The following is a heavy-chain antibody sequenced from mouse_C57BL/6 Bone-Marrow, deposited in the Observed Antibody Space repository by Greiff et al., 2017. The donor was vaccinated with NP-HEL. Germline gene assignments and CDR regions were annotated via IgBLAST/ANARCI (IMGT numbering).Heavy chain of an antibody. J-gene: IGHJ2*01. CDR2: ISYDGSN. CDR1: GYSITSGYY. D-gene: IGHD3-2*02. CDR3: ARGDSSGGFDY. V-gene: IGHV3-6*01. Sequence: VQLKESGPGLVKPSQSLSLTCSVTGYSITSGYYWNWIRQFPGNKLEWMGYISYDGSNNYNPSLKNRISITRDTSKNQFFLKLNSVTTEDTATYYCARGDSSGGFDYWGQGTTLTVSS.